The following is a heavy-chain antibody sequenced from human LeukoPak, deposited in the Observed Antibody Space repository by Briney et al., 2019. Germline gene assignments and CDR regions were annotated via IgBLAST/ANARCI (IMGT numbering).Heavy chain of an antibody. CDR3: ARVPYYDILTGYYPFDY. V-gene: IGHV3-66*01. J-gene: IGHJ4*02. Sequence: PGGSLRLSCAASGFTVSSNYMSWVRQAPGKGLEWVSVIYSGGSTYYADSGKGRFTISRDNSKNTLYLQMNSLRAEDTAVYYCARVPYYDILTGYYPFDYWGQGTLVTVSS. CDR1: GFTVSSNY. CDR2: IYSGGST. D-gene: IGHD3-9*01.